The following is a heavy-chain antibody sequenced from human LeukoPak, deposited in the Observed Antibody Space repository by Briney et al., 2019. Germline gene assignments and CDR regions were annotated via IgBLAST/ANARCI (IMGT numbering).Heavy chain of an antibody. CDR2: IKQDGSEK. CDR1: GFTFSSYW. Sequence: GGSLRLSCAASGFTFSSYWMSWVRQAPGKGLEWVANIKQDGSEKYYVDSVKGRFTNSRDNAKNSLYLQMNSLRAEDTAVYYCAREMGSPPYYFDYWGQGTLVTVSS. J-gene: IGHJ4*02. V-gene: IGHV3-7*01. CDR3: AREMGSPPYYFDY. D-gene: IGHD2-15*01.